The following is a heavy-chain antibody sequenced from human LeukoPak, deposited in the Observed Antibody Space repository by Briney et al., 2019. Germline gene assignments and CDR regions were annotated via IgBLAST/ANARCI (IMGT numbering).Heavy chain of an antibody. Sequence: ASVKVSCKASGYTFTAYHIHWVRQAPGQGPEWMGRIDPNSGGTNYALKFQGRVTMTRDTPITTAYMDLSRLRSDDTAVYYCARGPHDTAYYFDQWGQGTLVTVSS. CDR3: ARGPHDTAYYFDQ. CDR1: GYTFTAYH. V-gene: IGHV1-2*06. J-gene: IGHJ4*02. CDR2: IDPNSGGT. D-gene: IGHD5-18*01.